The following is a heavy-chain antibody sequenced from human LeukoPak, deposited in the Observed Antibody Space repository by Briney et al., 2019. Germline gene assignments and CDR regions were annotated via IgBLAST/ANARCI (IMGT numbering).Heavy chain of an antibody. CDR3: AAGLHEYYYYYMDV. Sequence: ASVKVSCKSSGYTFTGNYMHWVRQAPGQGLEWMGWINPNSGGTNYAQKLQGRVTITRDMSTSTAYMELSSLRSEDTAVYYCAAGLHEYYYYYMDVWGKGTTVTISS. CDR2: INPNSGGT. D-gene: IGHD4-11*01. CDR1: GYTFTGNY. J-gene: IGHJ6*03. V-gene: IGHV1-2*02.